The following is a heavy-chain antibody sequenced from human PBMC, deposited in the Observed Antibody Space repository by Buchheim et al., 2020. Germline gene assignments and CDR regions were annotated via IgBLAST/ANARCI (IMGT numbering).Heavy chain of an antibody. D-gene: IGHD4-11*01. CDR3: TTDPTVTPDYYYYYYMDV. V-gene: IGHV3-15*01. CDR1: GFTFSNAW. CDR2: IKSKTDGGTT. J-gene: IGHJ6*03. Sequence: EVQLVESGGGLVKPGGSLRLPCAASGFTFSNAWMSWVRQAPGKGLEWVGRIKSKTDGGTTDYAAPVKGSFTIPRDDSKNTLYLQMNSLKTEDTAVDYCTTDPTVTPDYYYYYYMDVWGKGTT.